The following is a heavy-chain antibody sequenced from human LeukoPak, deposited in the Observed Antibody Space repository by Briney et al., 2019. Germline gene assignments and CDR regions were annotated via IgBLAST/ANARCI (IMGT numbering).Heavy chain of an antibody. Sequence: SVKVSCKASGGTFSSYAISWVRQAPGQGLEWMGRIIPIFGIANYAQKFQGRVTITADKSTSTAYMELSSLRSEDTAVYYCALSRVAHDAFDTWGQGTMVTVSS. CDR1: GGTFSSYA. CDR2: IIPIFGIA. J-gene: IGHJ3*02. CDR3: ALSRVAHDAFDT. D-gene: IGHD2-15*01. V-gene: IGHV1-69*04.